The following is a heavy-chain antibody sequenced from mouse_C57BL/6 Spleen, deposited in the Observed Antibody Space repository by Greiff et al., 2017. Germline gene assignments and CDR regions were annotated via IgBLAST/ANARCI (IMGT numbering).Heavy chain of an antibody. V-gene: IGHV1-54*01. J-gene: IGHJ4*01. CDR1: GYAFTNYL. CDR3: ARSRQLRLRDYAMDY. D-gene: IGHD3-2*02. CDR2: INPGSGGT. Sequence: VQLQQSGAELVRPGTSVKVSCKASGYAFTNYLIEWVKQRPGQGLEWIGVINPGSGGTNYNEKFKGKATLTADKSSSTAYMQLSSLTSADSAVYFCARSRQLRLRDYAMDYWGQGTSVTVSS.